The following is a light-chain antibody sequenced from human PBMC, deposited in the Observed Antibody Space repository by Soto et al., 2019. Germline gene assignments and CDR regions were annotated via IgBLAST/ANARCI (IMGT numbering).Light chain of an antibody. CDR3: QQYNNWPLT. CDR2: GAS. CDR1: QSVGSN. Sequence: EVVRTHSPATLSVSPWERATLSFMAIQSVGSNLAWYQQKPGQAPRLLIYGASTRATGIPARFSGSGSGTEFTLTISSLQSEDFAVYHCQQYNNWPLTFGGGTKVDIK. J-gene: IGKJ4*01. V-gene: IGKV3-15*01.